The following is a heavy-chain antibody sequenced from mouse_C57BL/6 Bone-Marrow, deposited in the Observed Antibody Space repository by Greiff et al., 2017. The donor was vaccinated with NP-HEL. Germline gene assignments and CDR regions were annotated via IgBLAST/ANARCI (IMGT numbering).Heavy chain of an antibody. Sequence: EVKVVESGGGLVKPGGSLKLSCAASGFTFSSYAMSWVRQTPEKRLEWVATISDGGSYTYYPDNVKGRFTISRDNAKNNLYLQMSHLKSEDTAMYYCARERPSYYGSSYGAMDYWGQGTSVTVSS. CDR3: ARERPSYYGSSYGAMDY. CDR1: GFTFSSYA. D-gene: IGHD1-1*01. V-gene: IGHV5-4*01. J-gene: IGHJ4*01. CDR2: ISDGGSYT.